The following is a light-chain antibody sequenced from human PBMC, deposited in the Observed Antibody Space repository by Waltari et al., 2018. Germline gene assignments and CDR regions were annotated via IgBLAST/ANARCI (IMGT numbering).Light chain of an antibody. CDR1: SSNFGAGYD. CDR2: GNP. Sequence: QSVLTQPPSMSGAPGQKVTIPCTGGSSNFGAGYDVHWYQQFPGAAPNLLIFGNPNRASGVPGRFSGSKSGTSASLAIAGLQSEDEAVYYCQSFDSSLSASVFGGGTKLTVL. CDR3: QSFDSSLSASV. J-gene: IGLJ3*02. V-gene: IGLV1-40*01.